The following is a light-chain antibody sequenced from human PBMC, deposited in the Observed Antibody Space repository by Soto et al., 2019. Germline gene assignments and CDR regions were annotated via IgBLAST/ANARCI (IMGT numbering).Light chain of an antibody. V-gene: IGKV3-15*01. CDR1: QSVSSN. CDR3: QHYNNWPPFT. CDR2: GAS. Sequence: VMTQYPATLSVSPWESATLSCRASQSVSSNLAWYQQKPGQAPRLLIYGASTRATGIPARFSGSGSGTAFTLTSICLQSDDVAVYYCQHYNNWPPFTVGGGNKVEI. J-gene: IGKJ4*01.